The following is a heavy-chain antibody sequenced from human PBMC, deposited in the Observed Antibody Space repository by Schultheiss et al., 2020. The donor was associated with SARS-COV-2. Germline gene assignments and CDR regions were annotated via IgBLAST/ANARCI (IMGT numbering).Heavy chain of an antibody. J-gene: IGHJ4*02. Sequence: SETLSLTCTVSGGSISSYYWSWIRQPPGKGLEWIGYIYYSGSTNYNPSLKSRVTISVDRSKNQFSLKLSSVTAADTAVYYCAGSGSVVSYFDYWGQGTLVTVSS. CDR3: AGSGSVVSYFDY. CDR1: GGSISSYY. V-gene: IGHV4-59*12. D-gene: IGHD3-10*01. CDR2: IYYSGST.